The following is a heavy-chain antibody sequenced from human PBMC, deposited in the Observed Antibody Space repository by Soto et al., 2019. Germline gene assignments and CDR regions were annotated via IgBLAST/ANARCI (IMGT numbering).Heavy chain of an antibody. CDR3: VRMRFGETIKPTNWFDP. V-gene: IGHV1-8*01. Sequence: ASVKVSCKASGYTFTSYDINWVRQATGQGLEWMGWMNPNSANTGYAQKFQGRVTMTRNTSTNTAYMELSSLTSDDTAVYYCVRMRFGETIKPTNWFDPWG. D-gene: IGHD3-10*01. CDR2: MNPNSANT. CDR1: GYTFTSYD. J-gene: IGHJ5*02.